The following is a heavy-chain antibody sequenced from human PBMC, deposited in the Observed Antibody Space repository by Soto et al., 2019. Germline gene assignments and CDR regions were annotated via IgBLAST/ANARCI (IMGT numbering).Heavy chain of an antibody. D-gene: IGHD1-26*01. J-gene: IGHJ5*02. Sequence: ASVKVSCKASGYTCTIYYIHGVGQAPGQGLEWMGTINPSGGSPDYAQKFQGRVTMTRDTSTSTVYMELNSLRSEDTAVYYCARDVGGNWFDPWGQGTQVTVSS. CDR2: INPSGGSP. CDR1: GYTCTIYY. CDR3: ARDVGGNWFDP. V-gene: IGHV1-46*01.